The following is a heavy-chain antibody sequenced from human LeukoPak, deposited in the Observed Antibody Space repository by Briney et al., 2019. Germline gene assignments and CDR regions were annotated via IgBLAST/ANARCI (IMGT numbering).Heavy chain of an antibody. J-gene: IGHJ4*02. CDR1: GGSFSVYY. CDR3: ASDVLLWFGELLSGKN. Sequence: SETLSLTCAVYGGSFSVYYWSWIRQPPGKGLGWIGSIYYSGSTYYNPSLKSRVTISVDTSKNQFSLKLSSVTAADTAVYYCASDVLLWFGELLSGKNWGQGTLVTVSS. CDR2: IYYSGST. D-gene: IGHD3-10*01. V-gene: IGHV4-34*01.